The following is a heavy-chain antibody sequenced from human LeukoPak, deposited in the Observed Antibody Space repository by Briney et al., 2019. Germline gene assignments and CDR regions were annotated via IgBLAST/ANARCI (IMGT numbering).Heavy chain of an antibody. CDR1: GYTFTVYY. V-gene: IGHV1-2*02. Sequence: ASVKVFCKGSGYTFTVYYMHWVRQPPGQGLEWMGWINPNSGGRNNAQKFQGRVTMTRDTSISTAYMELSRLRSDDTAVYYCARSGPVLLWFGEFQFAPWGQGTLVTVSS. J-gene: IGHJ5*02. D-gene: IGHD3-10*01. CDR3: ARSGPVLLWFGEFQFAP. CDR2: INPNSGGR.